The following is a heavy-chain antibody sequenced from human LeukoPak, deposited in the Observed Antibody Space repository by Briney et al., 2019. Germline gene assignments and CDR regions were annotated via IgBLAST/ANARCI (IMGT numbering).Heavy chain of an antibody. CDR2: ISTTSSYT. J-gene: IGHJ2*01. V-gene: IGHV3-11*05. Sequence: PGGSLRLSCAASGFTFSDYYMSWIRQAPGKGLEWVSKISTTSSYTNYADSVKGRFTISRDNAKNSLYLQMNSLRVEVTAVYYCAREDKWYFDLWGRGTLVTVSS. CDR3: AREDKWYFDL. CDR1: GFTFSDYY.